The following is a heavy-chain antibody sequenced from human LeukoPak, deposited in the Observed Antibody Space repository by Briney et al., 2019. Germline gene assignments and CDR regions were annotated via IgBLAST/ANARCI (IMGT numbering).Heavy chain of an antibody. J-gene: IGHJ5*02. V-gene: IGHV1-18*04. D-gene: IGHD6-19*01. Sequence: ASVKVSCKTSGYTFTSHSISWVRQALGQGLEWMGWISAYNGNTNYAQKLQGRVTMTTDTSTSTVYMELRSLRSDDTAVYYCARIAVAGTLGWFDPWDQGTLVTVSS. CDR1: GYTFTSHS. CDR3: ARIAVAGTLGWFDP. CDR2: ISAYNGNT.